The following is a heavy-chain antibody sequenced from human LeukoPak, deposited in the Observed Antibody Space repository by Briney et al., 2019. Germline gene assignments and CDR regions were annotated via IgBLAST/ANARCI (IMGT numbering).Heavy chain of an antibody. J-gene: IGHJ4*02. CDR2: INPSGGST. CDR1: GYTFTSYY. CDR3: ARGRHSSSWDEDFDY. D-gene: IGHD6-13*01. Sequence: ASVKVSCKASGYTFTSYYMHWVRQAPGQGLEWMGIINPSGGSTSYAQKFQGRVTMTRDTSTSTAYMELRSLRSDDTAVYTCARGRHSSSWDEDFDYWGQGTLVTVSS. V-gene: IGHV1-46*01.